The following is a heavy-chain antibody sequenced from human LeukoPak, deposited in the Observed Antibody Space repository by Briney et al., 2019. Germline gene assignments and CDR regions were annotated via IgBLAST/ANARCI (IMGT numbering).Heavy chain of an antibody. J-gene: IGHJ4*02. CDR3: ARVPYGSACRPADY. Sequence: PSETVSHTCAVYGGSFSGYYWSWIRQPPGKGLEWIGEINHSGSTNYNPSLKSRVTISVDTSKNQFSLKLSTVTAADTAVYYCARVPYGSACRPADYCGQATLVTVSS. D-gene: IGHD6-25*01. CDR2: INHSGST. V-gene: IGHV4-34*01. CDR1: GGSFSGYY.